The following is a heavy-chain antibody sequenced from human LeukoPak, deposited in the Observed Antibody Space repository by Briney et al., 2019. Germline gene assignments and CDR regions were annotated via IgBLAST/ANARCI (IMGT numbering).Heavy chain of an antibody. J-gene: IGHJ4*02. CDR2: IYYTGNT. CDR3: AAAKSVYGGKIDY. Sequence: PSETLSLTCTVPGGSVSSSNFYWAWIRQPPGKGLEWIGSIYYTGNTFYNPSLKSRVTISVDTSKNQFSLKLSSVTAADTAVYYCAAAKSVYGGKIDYWGQGTLVTVSS. V-gene: IGHV4-39*07. CDR1: GGSVSSSNFY. D-gene: IGHD4-23*01.